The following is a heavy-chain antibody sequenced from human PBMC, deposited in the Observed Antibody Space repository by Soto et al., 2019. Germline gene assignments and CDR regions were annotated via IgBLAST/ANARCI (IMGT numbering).Heavy chain of an antibody. J-gene: IGHJ4*02. CDR1: GFTFSSYD. CDR3: VRRVSGNYDY. CDR2: ISSNGGTT. V-gene: IGHV3-64*01. Sequence: EVQLAESGGGMVQPGGSLRLSCVASGFTFSSYDMHWVSQAPGKGLEYVSSISSNGGTTYYGNSVKGRFTISRDNSKNTLYLLMGSLRAEDMAVYYCVRRVSGNYDYWGQGTLVTVSS. D-gene: IGHD1-7*01.